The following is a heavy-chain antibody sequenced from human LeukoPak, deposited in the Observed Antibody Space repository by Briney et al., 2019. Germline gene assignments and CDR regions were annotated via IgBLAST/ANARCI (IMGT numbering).Heavy chain of an antibody. CDR2: ISSSGSTI. J-gene: IGHJ4*02. V-gene: IGHV3-11*01. Sequence: GGSLSLSCAASGFTFSDYYMSWIRQAPGKGLEWVSYISSSGSTIYYADSVKGRFTISRDNSKNTLYLQMNSLRADDTAVYSCAQGPQWLVIAPFDYWGQGTLVTVSS. CDR1: GFTFSDYY. D-gene: IGHD6-19*01. CDR3: AQGPQWLVIAPFDY.